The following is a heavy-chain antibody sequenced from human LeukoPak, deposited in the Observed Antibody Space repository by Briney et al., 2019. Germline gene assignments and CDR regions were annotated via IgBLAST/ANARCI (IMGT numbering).Heavy chain of an antibody. Sequence: SETLSLTCTVSGGSISGGGYYWSWIRQLPGKGLEWIGYIYYSGSTYYNPSLKSRVTISVDTSQNQFTLKLSSVTAADTAVYYCARGYYFDSSGYHKALDYWGQGTLVTVSS. CDR3: ARGYYFDSSGYHKALDY. CDR2: IYYSGST. V-gene: IGHV4-31*03. CDR1: GGSISGGGYY. J-gene: IGHJ4*02. D-gene: IGHD3-22*01.